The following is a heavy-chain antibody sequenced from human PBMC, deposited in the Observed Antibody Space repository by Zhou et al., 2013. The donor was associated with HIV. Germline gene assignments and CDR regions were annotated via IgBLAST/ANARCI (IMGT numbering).Heavy chain of an antibody. CDR3: NRGMQRWVNDAFDI. D-gene: IGHD3-16*01. Sequence: QVQLVQSGTEVKKPGASVKVSCKAFGYTFTAYDINWVRQATGQGLEYMGWMNPNNGNTASAQKFQGRITMTRTTSINTAYLELSSLKSEDTAVYYCNRGMQRWVNDAFDIWGQGTMVTVSS. CDR2: MNPNNGNT. J-gene: IGHJ3*02. CDR1: GYTFTAYD. V-gene: IGHV1-8*02.